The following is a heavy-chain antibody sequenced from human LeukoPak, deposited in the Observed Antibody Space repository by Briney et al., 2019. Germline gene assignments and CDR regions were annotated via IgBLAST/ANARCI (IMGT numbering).Heavy chain of an antibody. J-gene: IGHJ5*02. CDR1: GFTFNNYA. Sequence: GGSLRLSCAASGFTFNNYAMNWVRQAPGKGLEWVSSISGGGETTYYADSAKGRFTISRDNSQNTLYLQMNSLRAEDTAVYYCAKGIATADFNWFDPWGQGTPVTVSS. V-gene: IGHV3-23*01. CDR3: AKGIATADFNWFDP. D-gene: IGHD6-13*01. CDR2: ISGGGETT.